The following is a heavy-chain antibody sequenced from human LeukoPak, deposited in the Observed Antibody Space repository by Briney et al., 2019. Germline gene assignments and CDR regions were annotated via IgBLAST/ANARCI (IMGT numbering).Heavy chain of an antibody. D-gene: IGHD3-22*01. V-gene: IGHV3-9*01. CDR2: ISWNSGSI. J-gene: IGHJ4*02. CDR1: GFTFDDYA. Sequence: GGSLRLSCAASGFTFDDYAMHWVRQAPGKGLEWVSGISWNSGSIDYADSVKGRFTISRDNAKNSLYLQMNSLRAEDTALYYCAKGMSIGDYYDSSGYYGTTFDYWGQGTLVTVSS. CDR3: AKGMSIGDYYDSSGYYGTTFDY.